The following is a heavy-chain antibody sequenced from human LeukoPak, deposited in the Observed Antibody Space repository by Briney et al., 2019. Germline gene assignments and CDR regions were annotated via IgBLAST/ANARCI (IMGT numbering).Heavy chain of an antibody. V-gene: IGHV3-30*18. J-gene: IGHJ4*02. CDR1: GFTFSSYG. CDR2: ISYDGSKK. CDR3: AKDRAIFSYFDY. Sequence: GRSLRLSCAASGFTFSSYGMHWVRQAPGKGLEWVAVISYDGSKKYYADSAKGRFTISRDNSKNTLYLQMNSLRAEDTAVYYCAKDRAIFSYFDYWGQGTLVTVSS. D-gene: IGHD3-3*01.